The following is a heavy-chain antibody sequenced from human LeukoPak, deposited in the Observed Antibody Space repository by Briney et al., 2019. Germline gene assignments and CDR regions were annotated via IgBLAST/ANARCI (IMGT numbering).Heavy chain of an antibody. D-gene: IGHD6-19*01. CDR1: GFTFSSYA. V-gene: IGHV3-23*01. J-gene: IGHJ4*02. Sequence: GGSLRLSCAASGFTFSSYAMNWVRQAPGKGLESVSTISGSDGSTYYADSVKGRFTISRDNSKNTLYLQMNSLSAEDTAVYYCAKGRGSGWSSLEYWGQGTLVTVSS. CDR2: ISGSDGST. CDR3: AKGRGSGWSSLEY.